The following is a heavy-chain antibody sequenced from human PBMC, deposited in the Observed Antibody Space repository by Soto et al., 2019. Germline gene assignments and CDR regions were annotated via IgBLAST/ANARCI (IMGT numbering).Heavy chain of an antibody. Sequence: SETLSLTCAVYGGSFSGYYWSWIRQPPGKGLEWIGEINHSGSTNYNPSLKSRVTISVDTSKNQFSLKLSSVTAADTAVYYFASASTWLVPGVGYYFDYWGQGTLVTVSS. D-gene: IGHD6-19*01. CDR1: GGSFSGYY. CDR2: INHSGST. CDR3: ASASTWLVPGVGYYFDY. V-gene: IGHV4-34*01. J-gene: IGHJ4*02.